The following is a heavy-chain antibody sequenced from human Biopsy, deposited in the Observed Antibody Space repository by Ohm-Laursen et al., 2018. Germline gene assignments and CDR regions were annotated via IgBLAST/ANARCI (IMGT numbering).Heavy chain of an antibody. CDR2: IYNTETT. J-gene: IGHJ5*02. CDR1: GGSISSYY. Sequence: TLSLTCTVSGGSISSYYWSWIRQPPGKGLEWIGSIYNTETTFYNPSLKSRVTISVDTSTSQFSLKVSSVTAADTALYFCARHPTGFWFDPWGHGTLVTVSS. CDR3: ARHPTGFWFDP. V-gene: IGHV4-59*05.